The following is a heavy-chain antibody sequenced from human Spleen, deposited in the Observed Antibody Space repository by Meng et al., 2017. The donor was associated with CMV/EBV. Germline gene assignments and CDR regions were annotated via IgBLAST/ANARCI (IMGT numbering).Heavy chain of an antibody. CDR2: MNPNSGNT. CDR1: GYTVNNYD. V-gene: IGHV1-8*03. Sequence: SCRDSGYTVNNYDMKWVRQATGQGLEWMGWMNPNSGNTDYAQNFKGRVTITRNTSISTAYMELRSLRSDDTAVYYCARVANTDYFDYWGQGTLVTVSS. CDR3: ARVANTDYFDY. D-gene: IGHD4-17*01. J-gene: IGHJ4*02.